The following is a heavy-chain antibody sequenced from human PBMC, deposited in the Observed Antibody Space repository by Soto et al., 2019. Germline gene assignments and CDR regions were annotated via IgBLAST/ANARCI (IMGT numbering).Heavy chain of an antibody. CDR1: GFTFSTYA. CDR3: AKGGDDAFDI. Sequence: EVQLLESGGGLVQPGGSLRLSCAAFGFTFSTYAMTWVRQAPGKGLEWVSAISDSGGSTYYADSVKGRFTISRDNSKNTLYLQMNSLRAEDTAVYYCAKGGDDAFDIWGQGTMVTVSS. V-gene: IGHV3-23*01. D-gene: IGHD3-10*01. J-gene: IGHJ3*02. CDR2: ISDSGGST.